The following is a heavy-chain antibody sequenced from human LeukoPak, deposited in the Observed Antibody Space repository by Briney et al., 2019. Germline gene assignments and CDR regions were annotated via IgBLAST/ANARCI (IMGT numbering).Heavy chain of an antibody. CDR2: IKSKTDGGTT. J-gene: IGHJ4*02. Sequence: GGSLRLSCAASGFTFGNAWMSWVRQAPGKGLEWVGRIKSKTDGGTTDYAAPVKGRFTISRDDSKNTLYLQMNSLKTEDTAVYYCTTVTLYDSSGYYYVDYFDYWGQGTLVTVSS. CDR1: GFTFGNAW. V-gene: IGHV3-15*01. D-gene: IGHD3-22*01. CDR3: TTVTLYDSSGYYYVDYFDY.